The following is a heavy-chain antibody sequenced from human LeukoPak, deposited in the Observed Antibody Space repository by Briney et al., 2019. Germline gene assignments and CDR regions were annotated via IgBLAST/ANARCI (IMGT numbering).Heavy chain of an antibody. Sequence: GGSLRLSCAASGFTFSSFPMSWVRQAPGKGLEWVSVISGGGVSTYYADSVKGRFTISRDNSKNTLYLQMNSLRADDTAVYYCAKVRYQLLIDYWGQGTLVTVSS. V-gene: IGHV3-23*01. D-gene: IGHD2-2*01. CDR2: ISGGGVST. J-gene: IGHJ4*02. CDR3: AKVRYQLLIDY. CDR1: GFTFSSFP.